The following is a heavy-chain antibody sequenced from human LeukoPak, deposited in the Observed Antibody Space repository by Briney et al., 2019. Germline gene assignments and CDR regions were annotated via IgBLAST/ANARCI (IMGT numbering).Heavy chain of an antibody. J-gene: IGHJ5*02. D-gene: IGHD2-2*01. V-gene: IGHV1-69*13. Sequence: SVKVSCKASGGTFSSYAISWVRQAPGQGLEWRGGIIPIVGTANYEQKFQGRVTITADESTSTAYMELSSLRSEDTAVYYCAKGKDIVVVPAAMPTWFDPWGQGTLVTVSS. CDR1: GGTFSSYA. CDR3: AKGKDIVVVPAAMPTWFDP. CDR2: IIPIVGTA.